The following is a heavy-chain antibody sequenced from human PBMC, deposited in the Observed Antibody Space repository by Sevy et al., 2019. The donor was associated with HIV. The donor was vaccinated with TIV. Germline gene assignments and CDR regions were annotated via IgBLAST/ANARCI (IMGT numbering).Heavy chain of an antibody. V-gene: IGHV3-53*01. Sequence: GGSLRLSCAASGFSISNNYTAWVRQAPGKGLEWVSVMYSGGSPYYEDSVKGRFALSRYMSKNTVYLQMNSLRAEDTAVYYCARGYCGGGSCTAFDPWGQGTLVTVSS. CDR1: GFSISNNY. CDR2: MYSGGSP. CDR3: ARGYCGGGSCTAFDP. D-gene: IGHD2-15*01. J-gene: IGHJ5*02.